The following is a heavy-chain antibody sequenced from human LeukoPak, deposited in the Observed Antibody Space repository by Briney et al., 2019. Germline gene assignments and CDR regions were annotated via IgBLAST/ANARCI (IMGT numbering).Heavy chain of an antibody. J-gene: IGHJ4*02. CDR2: IRYDGSNK. CDR1: GFTFSSYG. Sequence: GGSLRLSCAASGFTFSSYGMHWVRQAPGKGLEWVAFIRYDGSNKYYADSVKGRFTISRDNSKNTLYLQMNSLRAEDTAVYYCAKDQQLVPRTFDYWGQGTLVTVSS. D-gene: IGHD6-13*01. V-gene: IGHV3-30*02. CDR3: AKDQQLVPRTFDY.